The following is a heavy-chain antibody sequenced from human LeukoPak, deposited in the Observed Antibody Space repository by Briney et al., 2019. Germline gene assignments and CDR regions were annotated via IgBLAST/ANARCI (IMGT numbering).Heavy chain of an antibody. CDR2: IYYSGST. D-gene: IGHD3-3*01. CDR3: ARGSYDFWSDPDAFGI. Sequence: SETLSLTCTVSGGSISSGDYYWSWIRQPPGKGLEWIGYIYYSGSTYYNPSLKSRVTISVDTSKNQFSLKLSSVTAADTAVYYCARGSYDFWSDPDAFGIWGQGTMVTVSS. CDR1: GGSISSGDYY. V-gene: IGHV4-30-4*08. J-gene: IGHJ3*02.